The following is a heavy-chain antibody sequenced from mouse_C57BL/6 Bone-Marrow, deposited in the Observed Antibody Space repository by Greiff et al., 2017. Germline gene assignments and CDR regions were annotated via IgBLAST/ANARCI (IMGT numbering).Heavy chain of an antibody. CDR1: GFTFSDYY. CDR2: ISNGGGST. Sequence: EVKLMESGGGLVQPGGSLKLSCAASGFTFSDYYMYWVRQTPEKRLEWVAYISNGGGSTYYPDTVKGRFTISRDNAKNTLYLQMSRLKSEDTAMYYCARHRDYSNFIAYWGQGTLVTVSA. J-gene: IGHJ3*01. D-gene: IGHD2-5*01. CDR3: ARHRDYSNFIAY. V-gene: IGHV5-12*01.